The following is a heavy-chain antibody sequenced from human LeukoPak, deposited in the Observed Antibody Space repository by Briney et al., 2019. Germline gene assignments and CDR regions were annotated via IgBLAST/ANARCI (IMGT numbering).Heavy chain of an antibody. Sequence: PGGPLRLSCAASGFTFSTYAMSWVRQAPGQGLQWVSSISGDGGSTYYAESVKGRFTISRDNSKNTLYLQMNSLRAEDTAVYYCAKRPDCSTTNCFRFEYWGQGTLVTVSS. J-gene: IGHJ4*02. V-gene: IGHV3-23*01. D-gene: IGHD2-2*01. CDR1: GFTFSTYA. CDR3: AKRPDCSTTNCFRFEY. CDR2: ISGDGGST.